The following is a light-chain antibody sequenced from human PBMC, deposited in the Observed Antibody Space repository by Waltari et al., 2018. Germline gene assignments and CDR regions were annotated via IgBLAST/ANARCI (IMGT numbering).Light chain of an antibody. V-gene: IGKV2-28*01. Sequence: DIVMTQSPLSLPVPPGEPASISCRSSQSLLHRNGYTALDWYLQKPGQSPQLLIYLAFNRASGVPDRFSGSGSGTDFTLKISRVEAEDVGVYYCMQTLQAPVTFGQGTKVEIK. CDR3: MQTLQAPVT. CDR2: LAF. J-gene: IGKJ1*01. CDR1: QSLLHRNGYTA.